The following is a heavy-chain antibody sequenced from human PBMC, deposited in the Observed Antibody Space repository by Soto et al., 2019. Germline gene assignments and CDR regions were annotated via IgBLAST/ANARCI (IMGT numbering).Heavy chain of an antibody. CDR2: IYNDDNT. V-gene: IGHV3-66*01. Sequence: EVQVVESGGGLVQPGGSLRLSCAASGFTVISNYMSWVRQSPGKGLEWVSAIYNDDNTYYADSVKDRFTISRDYSKNTLYLQMNTLRAEDTAVYYCARDPKAYGDTYHYYYYMDVWGKGTTVTVSS. CDR1: GFTVISNY. CDR3: ARDPKAYGDTYHYYYYMDV. D-gene: IGHD4-17*01. J-gene: IGHJ6*03.